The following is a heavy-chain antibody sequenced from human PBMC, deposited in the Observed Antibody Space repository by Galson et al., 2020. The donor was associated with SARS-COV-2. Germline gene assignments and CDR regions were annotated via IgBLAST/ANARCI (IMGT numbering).Heavy chain of an antibody. CDR1: GFSLSTIAMC. V-gene: IGHV2-70*11. CDR3: ALTNIVGFFFDI. CDR2: PDWDDDK. Sequence: SGPTLVQPTQPLTLPCTFSGFSLSTIAMCVTWIRQPPGTALEWLARPDWDDDKHYSTTLKTRLTISKDTSKNQVVLTLTSMDPVDTATYYCALTNIVGFFFDIWGQGTMVTVSS. D-gene: IGHD1-26*01. J-gene: IGHJ3*02.